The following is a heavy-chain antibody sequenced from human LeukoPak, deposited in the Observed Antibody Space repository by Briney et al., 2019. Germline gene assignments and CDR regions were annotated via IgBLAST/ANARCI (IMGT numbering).Heavy chain of an antibody. D-gene: IGHD6-19*01. CDR1: GYTFTSYG. Sequence: SVKVSCKASGYTFTSYGISWVRQAPGQGLEWMGRIIPILGIANYAQKFQGRVTMTRDTSTSTVYMELSSLRSEDTAMYYCARDEAVAVTPYYYGMDVWGQGTTVTVSS. J-gene: IGHJ6*02. CDR2: IIPILGIA. CDR3: ARDEAVAVTPYYYGMDV. V-gene: IGHV1-69*04.